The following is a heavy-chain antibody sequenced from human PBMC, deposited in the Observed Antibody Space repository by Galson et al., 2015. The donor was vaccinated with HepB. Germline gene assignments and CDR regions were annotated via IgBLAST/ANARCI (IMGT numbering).Heavy chain of an antibody. J-gene: IGHJ5*02. D-gene: IGHD3-9*01. V-gene: IGHV1-2*06. CDR2: INPNSGGT. CDR3: AREQVRVLRYFDWLGRFDP. Sequence: SVKVSCKASGYTFTGYYMHWVRQAPGQGLEWMGRINPNSGGTNYAQKFQGRVTMTRDTSISTAYMELSRLRSDDTAVYYCAREQVRVLRYFDWLGRFDPWGQGTLVTVSS. CDR1: GYTFTGYY.